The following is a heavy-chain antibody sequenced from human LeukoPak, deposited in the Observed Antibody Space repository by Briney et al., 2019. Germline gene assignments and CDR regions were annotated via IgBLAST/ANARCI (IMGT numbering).Heavy chain of an antibody. D-gene: IGHD2-15*01. V-gene: IGHV4-59*08. CDR2: IYNTGST. CDR3: ARXWSGGTVLGPFDY. CDR1: GDSITSYY. Sequence: PSETLSLTCSVSGDSITSYYWSWIRQPPGKGLEWIGYIYNTGSTNYNPSLKSRVTISIDTSKNQFSLRLSSVTAADAAVYYCARXWSGGTVLGPFDYWGQGTLVTVSS. J-gene: IGHJ4*02.